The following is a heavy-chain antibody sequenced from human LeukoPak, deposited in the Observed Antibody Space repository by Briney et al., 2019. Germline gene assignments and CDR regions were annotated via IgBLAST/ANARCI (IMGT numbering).Heavy chain of an antibody. Sequence: PSETLSLTCTVSGGSISSYYWSWIRQPPGKGLEWIGYIYYSGSTNYNPSLKSRVTISVDTSKNQFSPKLSSVTAADTAVYYCARSYGYFDYWGQGTLVTVSS. CDR1: GGSISSYY. V-gene: IGHV4-59*08. D-gene: IGHD3-10*01. CDR3: ARSYGYFDY. J-gene: IGHJ4*02. CDR2: IYYSGST.